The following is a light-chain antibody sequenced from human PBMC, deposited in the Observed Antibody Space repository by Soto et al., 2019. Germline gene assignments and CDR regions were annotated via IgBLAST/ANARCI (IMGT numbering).Light chain of an antibody. Sequence: EIVLTQSPGTLSLSPGERATLSCRASQSISSKYLAWYQQKPGQAPRLLIYGASSRATGIPDRFSGSGSGTDFTLTISRLEPEDFAVYYCQQYGNSWTFGRGTKVEMK. J-gene: IGKJ1*01. CDR1: QSISSKY. V-gene: IGKV3-20*01. CDR2: GAS. CDR3: QQYGNSWT.